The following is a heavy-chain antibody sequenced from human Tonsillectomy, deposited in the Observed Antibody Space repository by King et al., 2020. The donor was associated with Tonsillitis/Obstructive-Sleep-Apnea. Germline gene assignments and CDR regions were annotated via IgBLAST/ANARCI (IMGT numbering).Heavy chain of an antibody. D-gene: IGHD3-22*01. Sequence: QLQESGPGLVKPSETLSLTCTVSGGSISSYYWSWIRQPPGKGLEWIGYIYYSGSTNYNPSLKSRVTISVDTSKNQFSLKLSCVTAADTAVYYCARRGYYYDSSGEYNGFDPWGQGTLVTVSS. J-gene: IGHJ5*02. V-gene: IGHV4-59*08. CDR2: IYYSGST. CDR3: ARRGYYYDSSGEYNGFDP. CDR1: GGSISSYY.